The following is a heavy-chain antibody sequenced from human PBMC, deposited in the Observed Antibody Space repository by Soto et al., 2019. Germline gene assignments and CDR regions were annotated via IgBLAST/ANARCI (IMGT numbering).Heavy chain of an antibody. Sequence: ASVKVSCKASGYTFTGYDMHWVRQAPGQGLEWMGWINPNSGGTNYAQKFQGWVTMTRDTSISTAYMELSRLRSDDTAVYYCARGGSDDSSGYYFGTLDYWGQGTLVTVSS. D-gene: IGHD3-22*01. CDR3: ARGGSDDSSGYYFGTLDY. CDR1: GYTFTGYD. CDR2: INPNSGGT. J-gene: IGHJ4*02. V-gene: IGHV1-2*04.